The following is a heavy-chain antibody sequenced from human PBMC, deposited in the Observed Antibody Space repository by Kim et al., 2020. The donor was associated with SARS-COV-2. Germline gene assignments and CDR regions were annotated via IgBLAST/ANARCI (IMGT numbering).Heavy chain of an antibody. CDR1: GFTFSSYG. D-gene: IGHD1-26*01. V-gene: IGHV3-30*18. Sequence: GGSLRLSCAASGFTFSSYGMHWVRQAPGKGLEWVAVISYDGSNKYYADSVKGRFTISRDNSKNTLYLQMNSLRAEDTAVYYCAKDRKWELLDPLEVYYY. CDR3: AKDRKWELLDPLEVYYY. J-gene: IGHJ6*01. CDR2: ISYDGSNK.